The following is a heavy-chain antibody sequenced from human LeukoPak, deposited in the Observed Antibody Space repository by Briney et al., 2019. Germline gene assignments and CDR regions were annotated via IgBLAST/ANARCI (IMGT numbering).Heavy chain of an antibody. Sequence: GGSLRLSCAASGFAFSNYWMHWVRQAPGKGLVWVSRINSDGINTSYADSVKGRFTISRDNSKNTLYLQMNSLRAEDTAVYYCARPRSSYYYGSGSYYNYWGQGTLVTVSS. CDR2: INSDGINT. CDR1: GFAFSNYW. V-gene: IGHV3-74*01. J-gene: IGHJ4*02. CDR3: ARPRSSYYYGSGSYYNY. D-gene: IGHD3-10*01.